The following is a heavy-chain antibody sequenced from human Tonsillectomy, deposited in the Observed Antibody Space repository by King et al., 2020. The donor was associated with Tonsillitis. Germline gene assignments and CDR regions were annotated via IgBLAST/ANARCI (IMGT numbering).Heavy chain of an antibody. CDR2: FSITTSYT. CDR1: RFTFSDYY. CDR3: AIETSRRAYDF. Sequence: QLVQSGGGLVKPGGSLRLSCAASRFTFSDYYMSWIRQAPGKGLEWVSYFSITTSYTDHADSVRGRFTISRDNAKNSLYLQMNSLRAEDTAIYYCAIETSRRAYDFWGQGTLVTVSS. J-gene: IGHJ4*02. V-gene: IGHV3-11*05.